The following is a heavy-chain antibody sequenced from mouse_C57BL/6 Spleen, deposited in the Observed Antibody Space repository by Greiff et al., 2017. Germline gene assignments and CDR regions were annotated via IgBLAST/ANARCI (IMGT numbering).Heavy chain of an antibody. CDR3: ARKGEYGSVWYCDV. V-gene: IGHV1-69*01. CDR1: GYTFTSYW. J-gene: IGHJ1*03. D-gene: IGHD1-1*01. CDR2: IDPSDSYT. Sequence: QVQLQQPGAELVMPGASVKLSCKASGYTFTSYWMHWVKQRPGQGLEWIGEIDPSDSYTNYNQKFKGKSTLTVDKSSSTAYMQLSSLTSEDSAVYYCARKGEYGSVWYCDVGGTGTTVTVSS.